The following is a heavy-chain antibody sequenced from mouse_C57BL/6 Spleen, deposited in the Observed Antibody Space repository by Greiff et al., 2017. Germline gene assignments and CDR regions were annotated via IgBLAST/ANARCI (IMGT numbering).Heavy chain of an antibody. V-gene: IGHV1-64*01. J-gene: IGHJ2*01. CDR3: ARRTTVVVDY. Sequence: QVQPQQSGAELVKPGASVKLSCKASGYTFTSYWMHWVKQRPGQGLEWIGMIHPNSGSTNYNEKFKSKATLTVDKSSSTAYMQLSSLTSEDSAVYYCARRTTVVVDYWGQGTTLTVSS. CDR2: IHPNSGST. CDR1: GYTFTSYW. D-gene: IGHD1-1*01.